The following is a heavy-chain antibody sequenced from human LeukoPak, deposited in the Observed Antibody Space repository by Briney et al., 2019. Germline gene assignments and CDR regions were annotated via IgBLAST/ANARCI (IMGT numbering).Heavy chain of an antibody. CDR1: GYRFTDYW. Sequence: GESLKISCKGSGYRFTDYWIGWVRQMPGKGLEWMGVIYPGDSRTRYNPTFEGQVTISADKSINTAYLQWSSLKASDTAMYYCACREFYSPWPGPWGQGTLVTVSS. V-gene: IGHV5-51*01. CDR3: ACREFYSPWPGP. J-gene: IGHJ5*02. D-gene: IGHD5-18*01. CDR2: IYPGDSRT.